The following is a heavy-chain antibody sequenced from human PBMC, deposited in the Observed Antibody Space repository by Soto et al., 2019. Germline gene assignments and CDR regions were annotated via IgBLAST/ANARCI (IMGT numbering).Heavy chain of an antibody. Sequence: GGSLRLSCAASGFTFSMYWMHWVRQAPGKGLLWVSRINGDGTDTTYADSVKGRFTISRDNAKNTVYLQMNGLRAEDTAVYYCAREVGRGSGGYYLDYWGRETLVTVSS. CDR3: AREVGRGSGGYYLDY. CDR1: GFTFSMYW. J-gene: IGHJ4*02. D-gene: IGHD2-15*01. V-gene: IGHV3-74*03. CDR2: INGDGTDT.